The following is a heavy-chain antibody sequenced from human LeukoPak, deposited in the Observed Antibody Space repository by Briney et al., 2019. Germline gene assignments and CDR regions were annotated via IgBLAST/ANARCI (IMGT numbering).Heavy chain of an antibody. V-gene: IGHV4-61*02. CDR2: VYLTGST. J-gene: IGHJ3*02. CDR3: ARGPTSVTTLGMVTADVIDI. D-gene: IGHD3-3*01. CDR1: GGSVSSGSFY. Sequence: PSESLSLTCTVSGGSVSSGSFYWSWIRQPAGKGLEWIGRVYLTGSTNYNPSLKSRVTISVDTSKNHFSLRLNSVTAADTAIYYCARGPTSVTTLGMVTADVIDIWGQGTLVTVSS.